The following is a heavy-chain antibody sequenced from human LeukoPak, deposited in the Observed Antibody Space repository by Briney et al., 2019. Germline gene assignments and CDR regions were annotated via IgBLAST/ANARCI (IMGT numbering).Heavy chain of an antibody. CDR3: ARVQGVPAAGGGFWFDP. CDR2: MNPNSGNT. J-gene: IGHJ5*02. Sequence: ASVNVSCKASGYTFTSYDINWVRQATGQGLEWMGWMNPNSGNTGYAQKFQGRVTMTRDTSISTAYMELSRLRSDDTAVYYCARVQGVPAAGGGFWFDPWGQGTLVTVSS. CDR1: GYTFTSYD. V-gene: IGHV1-8*01. D-gene: IGHD2-2*01.